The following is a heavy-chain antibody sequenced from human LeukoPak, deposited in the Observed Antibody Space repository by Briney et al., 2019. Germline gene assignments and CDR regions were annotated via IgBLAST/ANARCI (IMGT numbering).Heavy chain of an antibody. J-gene: IGHJ4*02. V-gene: IGHV4-30-2*01. CDR1: GGSISSGGYY. Sequence: PSQTLSLTCTVSGGSISSGGYYWSWIRQPPGKGLEWIGYIYHSGSTYYNPSLKSRVTISVDRSKNQFSLKLSSVTAADTAVYYCARDFRGVCSSTSCYASWGQGTLVTVSS. CDR2: IYHSGST. D-gene: IGHD2-2*01. CDR3: ARDFRGVCSSTSCYAS.